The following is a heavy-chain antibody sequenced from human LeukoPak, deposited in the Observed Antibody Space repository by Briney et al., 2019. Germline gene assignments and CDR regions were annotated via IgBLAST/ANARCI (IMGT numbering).Heavy chain of an antibody. CDR1: GYSFSSNW. V-gene: IGHV5-51*01. CDR3: ATGRRILYYYRSGFGGYAFDI. J-gene: IGHJ3*02. Sequence: GESLKISCKCSGYSFSSNWIGWVRQMPGKGLEWMGIIYPGDSDTRYSPSFQGQVTISADKSISTAYLQWSSLKASDTAMYYCATGRRILYYYRSGFGGYAFDIWGQGTLVTVSS. D-gene: IGHD3-10*01. CDR2: IYPGDSDT.